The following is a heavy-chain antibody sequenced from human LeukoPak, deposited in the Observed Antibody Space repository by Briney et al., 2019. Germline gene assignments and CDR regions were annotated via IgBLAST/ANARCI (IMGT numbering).Heavy chain of an antibody. D-gene: IGHD4-17*01. CDR1: GGTFSSYA. V-gene: IGHV1-69*13. Sequence: ASVKVSCKASGGTFSSYAISWVRQAPGQGLEWMGGIIPIFGTANYAQKFQGRVTITADESTSTAYMELSSLRSEDTAVYYCARGDGDKSNYYGMDVWGQGTTVTVSS. CDR2: IIPIFGTA. J-gene: IGHJ6*02. CDR3: ARGDGDKSNYYGMDV.